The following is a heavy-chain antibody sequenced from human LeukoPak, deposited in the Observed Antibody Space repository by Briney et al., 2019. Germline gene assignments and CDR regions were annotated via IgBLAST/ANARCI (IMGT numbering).Heavy chain of an antibody. D-gene: IGHD1-26*01. V-gene: IGHV5-51*01. CDR1: GYSFTSYW. Sequence: GESLKISCKGSGYSFTSYWIGWVRQMPGKGLEWMGIIYPGDSNTRYSPSFQGQVTISADMSISTAYLQWSSLKASDTAMYYWSRQSIVGSTPLWGQGTMVTVSS. CDR2: IYPGDSNT. CDR3: SRQSIVGSTPL. J-gene: IGHJ3*01.